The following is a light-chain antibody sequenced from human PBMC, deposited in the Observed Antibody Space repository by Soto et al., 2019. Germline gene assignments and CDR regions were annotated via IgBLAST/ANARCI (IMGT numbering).Light chain of an antibody. CDR1: KNDIGVYDF. J-gene: IGLJ1*01. Sequence: QSALTQPPSASGSPGQSVTISCTGTKNDIGVYDFVSWYQHHPGKAPRLIIYEVVQRPSGVPDRFSGSKSGNTASLTVSGLQAAEEADSFCKSYAGSNTYVFGSGTKVTVL. CDR2: EVV. V-gene: IGLV2-8*01. CDR3: KSYAGSNTYV.